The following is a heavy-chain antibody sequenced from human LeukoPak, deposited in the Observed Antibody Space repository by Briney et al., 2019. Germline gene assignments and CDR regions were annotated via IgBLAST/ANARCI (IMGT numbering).Heavy chain of an antibody. CDR1: GDSFSTYH. CDR3: ARHYCSGGFCYSLLDY. J-gene: IGHJ4*02. D-gene: IGHD2-15*01. V-gene: IGHV4-59*08. CDR2: IYYSGST. Sequence: ETLSLTCTVSGDSFSTYHWSWIRQPPGKGLEWIGYIYYSGSTNYNPSLKSRVTISLDTSKNQFSLKLSSVTAADTAVYYCARHYCSGGFCYSLLDYWGQGTLLTVSS.